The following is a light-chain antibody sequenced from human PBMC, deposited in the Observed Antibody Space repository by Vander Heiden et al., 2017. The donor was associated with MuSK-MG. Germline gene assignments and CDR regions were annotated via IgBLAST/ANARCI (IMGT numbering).Light chain of an antibody. CDR3: SSYAGSYFWV. CDR1: SGDVGVYNY. J-gene: IGLJ3*02. Sequence: QSALTQPRSVSGSPGQSVTISCTGTSGDVGVYNYVSWYQHHPGKAPKLKIYDVSKRPSGVPDRFSGSKSGNTASLTISEIQAEDEDDYHCSSYAGSYFWVFGGGTKLTVL. CDR2: DVS. V-gene: IGLV2-11*01.